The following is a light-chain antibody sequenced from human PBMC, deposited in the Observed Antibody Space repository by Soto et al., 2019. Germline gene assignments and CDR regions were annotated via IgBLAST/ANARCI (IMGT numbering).Light chain of an antibody. J-gene: IGLJ1*01. CDR2: GNS. V-gene: IGLV1-40*01. Sequence: QSVLTQPPSVSGAPGQRVTISCTGRSSNIGAGYDVHWYQQLPGTAPKLLIYGNSNRPSGVPDRFSGSKSGTSASLAITGLQAEDEADYYCQSYDSSLSGQGVFGTGTKLTVL. CDR1: SSNIGAGYD. CDR3: QSYDSSLSGQGV.